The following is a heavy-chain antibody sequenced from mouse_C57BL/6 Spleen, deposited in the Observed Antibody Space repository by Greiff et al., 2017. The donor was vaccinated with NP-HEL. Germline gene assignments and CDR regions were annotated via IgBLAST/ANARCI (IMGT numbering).Heavy chain of an antibody. D-gene: IGHD3-2*02. CDR3: ARDLDSSGYYFDY. CDR2: ISDGGSYT. CDR1: GFTFSSYA. Sequence: DVKLVESGGGLVKPGGTLKLSCAASGFTFSSYAMSWVRQTPEKRLEWVATISDGGSYTYYPDNVKGRFTISRDNAKNNLYLQMSHLKSEDTAMYYCARDLDSSGYYFDYWGQGTTLTVSS. V-gene: IGHV5-4*01. J-gene: IGHJ2*01.